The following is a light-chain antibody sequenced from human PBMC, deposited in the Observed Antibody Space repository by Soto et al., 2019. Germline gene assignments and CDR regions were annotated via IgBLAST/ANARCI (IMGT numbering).Light chain of an antibody. Sequence: LTQPPSASGSPGQSVTVSCTGTSSDVGAYIFVSWYQQHPGKAPKLMIYDVNRRPSGVPDRFSGSKSGNTASLTVSGLQAEDEADYYCVSFAGGTYVFGTGTKVTVL. J-gene: IGLJ1*01. V-gene: IGLV2-8*01. CDR1: SSDVGAYIF. CDR3: VSFAGGTYV. CDR2: DVN.